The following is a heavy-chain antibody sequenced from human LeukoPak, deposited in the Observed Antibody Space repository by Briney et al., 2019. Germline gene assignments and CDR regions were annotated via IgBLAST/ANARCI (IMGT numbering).Heavy chain of an antibody. CDR2: INHSGST. J-gene: IGHJ4*02. V-gene: IGHV4-34*01. CDR3: ARGVQDFDY. Sequence: SETLSLTCAVYGGSFSGYYWSWIRQPPGKGLEWIGEINHSGSTNYNPSLKSRVTISVDTSKNQFSLKLSSVIAADTAVYYCARGVQDFDYWGQGTLVTVSS. CDR1: GGSFSGYY. D-gene: IGHD1-1*01.